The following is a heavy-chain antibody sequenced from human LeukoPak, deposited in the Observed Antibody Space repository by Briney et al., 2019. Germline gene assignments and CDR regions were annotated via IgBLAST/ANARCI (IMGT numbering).Heavy chain of an antibody. CDR3: ARDRSFLFDY. V-gene: IGHV4-59*01. D-gene: IGHD2/OR15-2a*01. J-gene: IGHJ4*02. CDR2: IYYSGST. Sequence: SETLSLTCTVSGGSISSYYWSWIRQPLGKGLEWIGYIYYSGSTNYNPSLKSRVTISVDTSKNQFSLKLSSVTAADTAVYYCARDRSFLFDYWGQGTLVTVSS. CDR1: GGSISSYY.